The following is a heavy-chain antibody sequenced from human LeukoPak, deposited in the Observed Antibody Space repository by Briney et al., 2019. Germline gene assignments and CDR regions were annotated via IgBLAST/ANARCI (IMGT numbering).Heavy chain of an antibody. CDR1: GFTFDDYA. CDR2: ISWNSGSI. D-gene: IGHD3-10*01. Sequence: GRSLKLSCAASGFTFDDYAMHWVRQAPGKGLEWVSGISWNSGSIGYADSVKGRFTISRDNAKNSLYLQMNSLRAEDTALYYCAKDSYGGSGSYYLYSFDMWGQGTRVTVSS. V-gene: IGHV3-9*01. CDR3: AKDSYGGSGSYYLYSFDM. J-gene: IGHJ3*02.